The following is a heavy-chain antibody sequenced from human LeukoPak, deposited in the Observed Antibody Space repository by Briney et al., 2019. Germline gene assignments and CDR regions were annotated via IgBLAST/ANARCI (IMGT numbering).Heavy chain of an antibody. CDR1: EFSVGSNY. CDR2: IYSGGST. J-gene: IGHJ4*02. CDR3: ASLSSSAYFGGY. V-gene: IGHV3-66*01. Sequence: QPGGSLRLSCAASEFSVGSNYMTWVRQAPGKGLEWVSLIYSGGSTYYADSVKGRFTISRDNSKNTLYLQMNSLRAEDTAVYYCASLSSSAYFGGYWGQGTPVTVSS. D-gene: IGHD2/OR15-2a*01.